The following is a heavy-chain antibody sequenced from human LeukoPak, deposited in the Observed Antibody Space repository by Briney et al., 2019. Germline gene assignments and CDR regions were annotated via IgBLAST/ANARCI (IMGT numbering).Heavy chain of an antibody. Sequence: NPSETLSLTCTVSGGSISSGGYYWSWIRQHPGKGLEWIGYIYYSGSTYYNPSLKSRVTISVDTSKNQFSLKLSSVTAADTAVYYCARVPPPQQWLGIYFDYWGQGTLVTVSS. D-gene: IGHD6-19*01. J-gene: IGHJ4*02. V-gene: IGHV4-31*03. CDR1: GGSISSGGYY. CDR2: IYYSGST. CDR3: ARVPPPQQWLGIYFDY.